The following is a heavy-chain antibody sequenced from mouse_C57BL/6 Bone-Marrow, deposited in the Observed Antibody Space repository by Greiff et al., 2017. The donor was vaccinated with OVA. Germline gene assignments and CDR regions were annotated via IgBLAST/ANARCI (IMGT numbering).Heavy chain of an antibody. D-gene: IGHD2-4*01. Sequence: VQLKQSGPGLAKPSQTLSLTCSVTGYSITSDYWNWIRNFPGNKLEYMGYISYSGSTYYNPSLKSRISITRDTSKNQYYLQLNSVTTEDTATYYCARYPYYDYDGWYFDVWGTGTTVTVSS. CDR1: GYSITSDY. V-gene: IGHV3-8*01. CDR3: ARYPYYDYDGWYFDV. J-gene: IGHJ1*03. CDR2: ISYSGST.